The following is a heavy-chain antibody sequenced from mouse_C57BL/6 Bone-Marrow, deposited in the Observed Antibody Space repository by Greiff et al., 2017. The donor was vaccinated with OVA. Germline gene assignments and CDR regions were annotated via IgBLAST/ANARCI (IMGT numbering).Heavy chain of an antibody. D-gene: IGHD1-1*01. Sequence: VQLQQSGAELARPGASVKLSCKASGYTFTSYGISWVKQRTGQGLEWIGEIYPRSGNTYYNEKFKGKATLTADKSSSTAYMELRSLTSEDSAVYFCVHYYGSSPFAYWGQGTLVTVSA. J-gene: IGHJ3*01. V-gene: IGHV1-81*01. CDR2: IYPRSGNT. CDR1: GYTFTSYG. CDR3: VHYYGSSPFAY.